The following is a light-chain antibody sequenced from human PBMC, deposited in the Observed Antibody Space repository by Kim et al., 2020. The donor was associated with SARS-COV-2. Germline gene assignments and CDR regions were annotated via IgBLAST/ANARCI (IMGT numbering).Light chain of an antibody. J-gene: IGLJ3*02. CDR1: SGAVTRSAY. Sequence: PGGQRRLTGASSSGAVTRSAYPNQFQQKPGQAPRSLIYSTNNKQSWTPARCSGSLLGGKAALALSGVQPEDEADYLCFLYYSGAWVFGGGTQLTVL. CDR3: FLYYSGAWV. V-gene: IGLV7-43*01. CDR2: STN.